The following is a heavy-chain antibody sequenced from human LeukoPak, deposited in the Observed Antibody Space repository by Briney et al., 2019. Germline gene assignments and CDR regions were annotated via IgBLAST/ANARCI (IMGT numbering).Heavy chain of an antibody. Sequence: GGSLRLSCAASGFTFSSYGMHWVRQAPGKGLEWVAIISYDGNIKFYADSGKGRFTISRDNSKNTLFLQMNSLRAEDTAVYYCAKDTPTYGGKGSIDYWGQGTLVTVSS. J-gene: IGHJ4*02. CDR1: GFTFSSYG. V-gene: IGHV3-30*18. CDR3: AKDTPTYGGKGSIDY. D-gene: IGHD4-23*01. CDR2: ISYDGNIK.